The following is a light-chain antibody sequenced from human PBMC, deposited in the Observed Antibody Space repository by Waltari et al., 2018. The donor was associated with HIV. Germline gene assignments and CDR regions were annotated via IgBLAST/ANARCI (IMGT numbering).Light chain of an antibody. CDR3: SSYTSSSTHVV. CDR1: SSDVGGYNY. Sequence: QSALPQPASVSGSPGQSITISCTGTSSDVGGYNYVTWYQQHPGKAPNLMIYDVSNRPSGVSNRFSGSKSGNTASRTSSGLQAEDEADYYCSSYTSSSTHVVFGGGTKLTVL. J-gene: IGLJ2*01. V-gene: IGLV2-14*01. CDR2: DVS.